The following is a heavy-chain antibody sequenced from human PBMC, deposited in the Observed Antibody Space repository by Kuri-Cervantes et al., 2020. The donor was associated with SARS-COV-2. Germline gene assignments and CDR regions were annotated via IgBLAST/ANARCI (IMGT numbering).Heavy chain of an antibody. J-gene: IGHJ4*02. CDR1: GYTLTELS. V-gene: IGHV1-24*01. D-gene: IGHD3-10*01. CDR2: FDPEDGET. Sequence: ASVKVSCKVSGYTLTELSMHWVRQAPGKGLEWMGGFDPEDGETIYAQKFQGRVTMTEDTSTDTAYMELSSLRSGDTAVYYCATDLMVRGVIRLDYWGQGTLVTVSS. CDR3: ATDLMVRGVIRLDY.